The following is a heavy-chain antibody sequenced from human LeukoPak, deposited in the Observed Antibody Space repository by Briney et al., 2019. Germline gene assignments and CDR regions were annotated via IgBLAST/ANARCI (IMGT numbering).Heavy chain of an antibody. CDR3: ARPLTGYSYFDY. CDR2: VYYSGST. CDR1: GVSISSSPYY. D-gene: IGHD3-9*01. V-gene: IGHV4-39*01. Sequence: PSETLSLTCTVSGVSISSSPYYWGWIRPPPGKGLEWIGSVYYSGSTSYNPPLKSLVTICVDTSKNQFSLKLNSVTAADTVVYYCARPLTGYSYFDYWGQGTLVTVSS. J-gene: IGHJ4*02.